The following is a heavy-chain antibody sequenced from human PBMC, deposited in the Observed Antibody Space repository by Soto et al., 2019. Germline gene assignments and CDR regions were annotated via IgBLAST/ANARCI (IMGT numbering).Heavy chain of an antibody. CDR3: VRDMDVSGYARFDY. J-gene: IGHJ4*02. CDR2: ISWNSGNI. Sequence: EVQLVESGGGLVQPGRSLRLSCAASGFTFDDYAMHWVRQVPGKGLEWVSGISWNSGNIGYADSVKGRFTISRDNAENSMHLQINSLRVEDTALYYCVRDMDVSGYARFDYWGQGTLVTVSS. CDR1: GFTFDDYA. D-gene: IGHD3-22*01. V-gene: IGHV3-9*01.